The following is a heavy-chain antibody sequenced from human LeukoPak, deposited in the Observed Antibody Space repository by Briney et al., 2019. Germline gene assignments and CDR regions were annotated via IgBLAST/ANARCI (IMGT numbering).Heavy chain of an antibody. CDR1: GVPVSDGRYY. Sequence: SETLSLTCSVSGVPVSDGRYYWTWIRQYPGKGLEWIGYKYYSGSAKYNPSLKSRLTISIDTSKNQFSLQLSSVTAADTATYYCATPYCSSTSCLDVFNMWGQGTGVTVSS. D-gene: IGHD2-2*01. CDR3: ATPYCSSTSCLDVFNM. V-gene: IGHV4-31*03. CDR2: KYYSGSA. J-gene: IGHJ3*02.